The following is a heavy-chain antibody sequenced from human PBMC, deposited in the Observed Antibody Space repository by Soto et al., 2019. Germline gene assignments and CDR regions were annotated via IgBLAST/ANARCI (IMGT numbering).Heavy chain of an antibody. V-gene: IGHV1-3*01. CDR2: INAGNGNT. CDR1: GYTFTSYA. J-gene: IGHJ4*02. CDR3: ARLQSYHDY. Sequence: QVQLVQSGAEVKKPGASVKVSCKASGYTFTSYAMHWVRQAPGQRLEWMGWINAGNGNTKYSHKFQVRVTITRDTSASTAYMGLSSLRSEDTAVYYCARLQSYHDYWGQGTLVTVX. D-gene: IGHD1-26*01.